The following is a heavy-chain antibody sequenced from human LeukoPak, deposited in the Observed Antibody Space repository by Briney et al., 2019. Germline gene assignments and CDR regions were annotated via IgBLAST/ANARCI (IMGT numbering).Heavy chain of an antibody. D-gene: IGHD3-10*01. J-gene: IGHJ5*02. CDR2: IGSSGSTI. CDR1: GFTFSDYY. V-gene: IGHV3-11*04. CDR3: ARDRITTLRGVIKNRNWFDP. Sequence: GSLRLSCAASGFTFSDYYMSWIRQAPGKGLEWVSYIGSSGSTIYYADSVKGRFTISRDNSKNTLYLQMNSLRAEDTAVYYCARDRITTLRGVIKNRNWFDPWGQGTLVTVSS.